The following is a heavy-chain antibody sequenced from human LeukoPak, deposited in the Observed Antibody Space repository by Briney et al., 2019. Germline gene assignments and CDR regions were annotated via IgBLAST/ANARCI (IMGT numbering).Heavy chain of an antibody. CDR2: IYHSGST. V-gene: IGHV4-38-2*02. CDR3: ARGGLGSSGWFGGYYFDY. J-gene: IGHJ4*02. CDR1: GYSISSGYY. D-gene: IGHD6-19*01. Sequence: SETLSLTCTVSGYSISSGYYWGWIRPPPGKGLEWIGIIYHSGSTYYNPSLKSRVTISVDTSKNQFSLKLSSVTAADTAVYYCARGGLGSSGWFGGYYFDYWGQGTLVTVSS.